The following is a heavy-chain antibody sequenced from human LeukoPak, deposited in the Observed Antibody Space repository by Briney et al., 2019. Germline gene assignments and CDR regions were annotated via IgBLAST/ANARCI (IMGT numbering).Heavy chain of an antibody. J-gene: IGHJ4*02. CDR1: GYTFTGYY. Sequence: APVKVSCKASGYTFTGYYMHWVRQAPGQGLEWMGWINPNSGGTNYAQKFQGWVTMTRDTSISTAYMELSRLRSDDTAVYYCAREAYYGSGAIGYWGQGTLVTVSS. V-gene: IGHV1-2*04. CDR2: INPNSGGT. CDR3: AREAYYGSGAIGY. D-gene: IGHD3-10*01.